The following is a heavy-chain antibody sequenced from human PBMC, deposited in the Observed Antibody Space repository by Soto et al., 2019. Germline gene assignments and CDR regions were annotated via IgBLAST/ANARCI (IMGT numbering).Heavy chain of an antibody. CDR3: ARRYCSGGSCYGYTMDI. V-gene: IGHV3-23*01. CDR1: GFTFSNYD. Sequence: GGSLRLSCAASGFTFSNYDMKWVRQAPGKGLEWVSAISGSGGRTDYVDSVKGRFTISRDNSKNTLYLQMNSLRAEDTAVYYCARRYCSGGSCYGYTMDIWGQGTTVTVSS. J-gene: IGHJ6*02. CDR2: ISGSGGRT. D-gene: IGHD2-15*01.